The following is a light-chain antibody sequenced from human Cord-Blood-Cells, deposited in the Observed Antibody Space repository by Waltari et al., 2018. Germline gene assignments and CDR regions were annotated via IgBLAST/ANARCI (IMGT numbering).Light chain of an antibody. J-gene: IGLJ3*02. Sequence: QSALTQPPSPSGSPGLSVTISCTGTSSDDGGSNYVSWYQPHPGKAPKLMIYEVSKRPSGFPDRFSGSKSGNTSSLTVSGLQAEDEADYYCSSYAGSNKRVFGGGTKLTVL. CDR2: EVS. CDR1: SSDDGGSNY. V-gene: IGLV2-8*01. CDR3: SSYAGSNKRV.